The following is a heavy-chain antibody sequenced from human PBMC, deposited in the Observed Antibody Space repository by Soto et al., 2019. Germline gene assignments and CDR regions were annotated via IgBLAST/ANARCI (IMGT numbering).Heavy chain of an antibody. CDR3: GITGDDYYYYMDV. J-gene: IGHJ6*03. Sequence: SVKVSCKASGGTFSSYTISWVRQAPGQGLEWMGRIIPILGIANYAQKFQGRVTITADKSTSTAYMELSSLRSEDTAVYYCGITGDDYYYYMDVWGKGTTVTVSS. D-gene: IGHD7-27*01. V-gene: IGHV1-69*02. CDR1: GGTFSSYT. CDR2: IIPILGIA.